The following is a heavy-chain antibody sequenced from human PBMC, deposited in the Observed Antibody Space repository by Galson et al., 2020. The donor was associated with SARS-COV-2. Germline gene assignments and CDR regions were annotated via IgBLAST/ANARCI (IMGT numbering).Heavy chain of an antibody. J-gene: IGHJ6*03. Sequence: SETLSLTCAISGYSISSGYYWGWIRQPPGKGLEWIGSIYHTGSTYYNPSLTSRVTISVATSRNQFSLKLSSVTAADAALYYCARDGTSVFWSVGYNDCLYIDGWGKGTTVTVSS. V-gene: IGHV4-38-2*02. CDR3: ARDGTSVFWSVGYNDCLYIDG. CDR1: GYSISSGYY. CDR2: IYHTGST. D-gene: IGHD3-3*01.